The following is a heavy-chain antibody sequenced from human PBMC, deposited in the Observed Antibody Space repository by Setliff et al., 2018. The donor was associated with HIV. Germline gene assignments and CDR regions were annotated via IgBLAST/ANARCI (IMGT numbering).Heavy chain of an antibody. D-gene: IGHD3-10*01. V-gene: IGHV4-34*01. J-gene: IGHJ5*02. Sequence: SETLSLTCAVYGGSFSGYYWTWIRQPPGKGLEWIGDINHRGDTKYNPSLRSRVIISVDKSKNQFSLKVRSLTAADTGLYYCARVKSIKTTLVRLWPRFDLWGQGTQVTVSS. CDR3: ARVKSIKTTLVRLWPRFDL. CDR2: INHRGDT. CDR1: GGSFSGYY.